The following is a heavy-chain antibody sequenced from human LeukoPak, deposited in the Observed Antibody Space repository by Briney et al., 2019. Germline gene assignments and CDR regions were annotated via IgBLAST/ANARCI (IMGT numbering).Heavy chain of an antibody. CDR3: ARDTYSSNWNPLGY. CDR1: GFNFNTYE. D-gene: IGHD6-13*01. J-gene: IGHJ4*02. V-gene: IGHV3-48*03. CDR2: ICGRGTTK. Sequence: GGSLRLSCAASGFNFNTYEMNWVRQAPGKGLEWVSYICGRGTTKYYADSVKGRFTISRDNAENSLYLQMNGLRAEDTAVYYCARDTYSSNWNPLGYWGQGTLVTVSS.